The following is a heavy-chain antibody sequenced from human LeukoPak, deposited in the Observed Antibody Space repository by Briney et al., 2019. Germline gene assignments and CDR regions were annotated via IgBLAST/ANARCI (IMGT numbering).Heavy chain of an antibody. CDR2: ISAYNGNT. CDR3: ARGPRAAADDY. Sequence: ASVKVSCKASGYTFTSYGISWVRQAPGQGLEWMGWISAYNGNTTYAQKLQGRVTITRDTSASTAYMELTNLTSEDTAVYYCARGPRAAADDYWGQGSLVTVSS. CDR1: GYTFTSYG. V-gene: IGHV1-18*01. J-gene: IGHJ4*02. D-gene: IGHD6-13*01.